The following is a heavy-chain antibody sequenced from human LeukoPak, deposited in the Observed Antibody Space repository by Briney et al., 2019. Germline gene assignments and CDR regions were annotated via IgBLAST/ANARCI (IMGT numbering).Heavy chain of an antibody. V-gene: IGHV1-2*02. CDR3: ARGRIHSWFHAFDI. Sequence: ASVKVTCKASGYTFIGHYMHWVRQAPGQGLEWMGWINSNSGGTKYAQKFQGSVIMTRDTSISTAYMELSRLKSDDTAVYYCARGRIHSWFHAFDIWGQRTTVTVSS. J-gene: IGHJ3*02. CDR2: INSNSGGT. CDR1: GYTFIGHY. D-gene: IGHD5-18*01.